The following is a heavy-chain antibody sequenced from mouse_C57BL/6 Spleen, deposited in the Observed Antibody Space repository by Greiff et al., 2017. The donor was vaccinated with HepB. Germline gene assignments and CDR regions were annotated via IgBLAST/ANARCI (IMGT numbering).Heavy chain of an antibody. V-gene: IGHV1-64*01. D-gene: IGHD2-5*01. CDR1: GYTFTSYW. Sequence: QVQLQQSGAELVKPGASVKLSCKASGYTFTSYWMHWVKQRPGQGLEWIGMIHPNSGSTNYNEKFKSKATLTVDKSSSTAYMQLSSLTSEDSAVYYCAKYSNYDAMDYWGQGTSVTVSS. CDR3: AKYSNYDAMDY. J-gene: IGHJ4*01. CDR2: IHPNSGST.